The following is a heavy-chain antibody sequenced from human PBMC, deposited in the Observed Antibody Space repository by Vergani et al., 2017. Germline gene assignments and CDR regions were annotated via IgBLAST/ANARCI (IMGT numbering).Heavy chain of an antibody. CDR1: GFTFTAHG. J-gene: IGHJ4*02. Sequence: EVQLLESGGGSAQPGESLRLSCVASGFTFTAHGLNWVRQAPGKGLEWVSGISGQNFSTHYADSVKGRFTISRDDSKNTVYLQINSLRAEDTAIYYCAGPQGTSAYYYGGFDYWGQGILVTVSS. D-gene: IGHD3-22*01. CDR3: AGPQGTSAYYYGGFDY. CDR2: ISGQNFST. V-gene: IGHV3-23*01.